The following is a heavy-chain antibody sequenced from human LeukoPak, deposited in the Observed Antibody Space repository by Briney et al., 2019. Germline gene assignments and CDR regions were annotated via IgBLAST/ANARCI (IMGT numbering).Heavy chain of an antibody. CDR2: IYYSGST. V-gene: IGHV4-38-2*02. D-gene: IGHD5-18*01. J-gene: IGHJ4*02. CDR3: ARQSRVRGYSYGYGPFDY. Sequence: KPSETLSLTCTVSGYSISSGYYWGWIRQPPGKGLEWIGSIYYSGSTYYNPSLKSRVTISVDTSKNQFSLKLSSVTAADTAVYYCARQSRVRGYSYGYGPFDYWGQGTPVTVSS. CDR1: GYSISSGYY.